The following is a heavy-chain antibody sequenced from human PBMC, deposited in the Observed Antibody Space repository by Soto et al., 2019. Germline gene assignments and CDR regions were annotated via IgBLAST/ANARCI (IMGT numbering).Heavy chain of an antibody. CDR1: GGSFSGYY. Sequence: SETLSLTCAVYGGSFSGYYWSWIRQPPGKGLEWIGEINHSGSTNYNPSLKSRVTISVDTSKNQFSLKLSSVTAADTAVYYCARVAGSSWYDYYYGMDVWGQGTTVPV. J-gene: IGHJ6*02. V-gene: IGHV4-34*01. CDR3: ARVAGSSWYDYYYGMDV. CDR2: INHSGST. D-gene: IGHD6-13*01.